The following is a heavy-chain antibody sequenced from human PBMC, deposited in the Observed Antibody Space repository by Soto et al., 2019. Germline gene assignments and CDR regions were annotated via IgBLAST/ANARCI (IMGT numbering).Heavy chain of an antibody. CDR3: AKGLGRGVGAMDV. D-gene: IGHD3-10*01. Sequence: EVQLLESGGALVQPGGSLRLSCAASGFTISSFGMSWVRQPPGKGLEWVSGIISSGSTTYYADSVKGRFTISRDNSKNTLYLQMNSVRAEDAAVYYCAKGLGRGVGAMDVWGQGTTVTVSS. CDR2: IISSGSTT. V-gene: IGHV3-23*01. J-gene: IGHJ6*02. CDR1: GFTISSFG.